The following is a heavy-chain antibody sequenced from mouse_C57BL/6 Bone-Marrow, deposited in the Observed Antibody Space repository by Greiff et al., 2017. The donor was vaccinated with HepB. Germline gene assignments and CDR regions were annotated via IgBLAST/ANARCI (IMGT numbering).Heavy chain of an antibody. CDR3: ARAEDYSNYGAY. Sequence: EVKLMESGGGLVKPGGSLKLSCAASGFTFSDYGMHWVRQAPEKGLEWVAYISSGSSTIYYADTVKGRFTISRDNAKNTLFLQMTSLRSEDTAMYYCARAEDYSNYGAYWGQGTLVTVSA. J-gene: IGHJ3*01. D-gene: IGHD2-5*01. V-gene: IGHV5-17*01. CDR1: GFTFSDYG. CDR2: ISSGSSTI.